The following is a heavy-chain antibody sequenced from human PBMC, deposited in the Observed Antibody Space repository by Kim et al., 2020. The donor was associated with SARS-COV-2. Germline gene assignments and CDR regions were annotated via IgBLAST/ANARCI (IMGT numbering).Heavy chain of an antibody. CDR3: ARDGIAAAGLYYYYGMDV. V-gene: IGHV3-7*03. CDR1: GFTFSSYW. CDR2: IKQDGSEK. Sequence: GGSLRLSCAASGFTFSSYWMSWVRQAPGKGLEWVANIKQDGSEKYYVDSVKGRFTISRDNAKNSLYLQMNSLRAEDTAVYYCARDGIAAAGLYYYYGMDVWGQGTTVTVSS. D-gene: IGHD6-13*01. J-gene: IGHJ6*02.